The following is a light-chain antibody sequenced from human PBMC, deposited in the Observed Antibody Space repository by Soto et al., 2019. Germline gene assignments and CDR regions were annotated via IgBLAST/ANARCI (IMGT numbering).Light chain of an antibody. J-gene: IGLJ1*01. CDR3: AAWDDSLNAPYV. CDR1: SSNIGSNT. V-gene: IGLV1-44*01. Sequence: QSVLTQPPSACGTPGQRVTISCSGSSSNIGSNTVNWYQQLPGTAPELVIYSNNQRPSGVPDRFSGSKSGTSASLAISGLQSEDEADYYCAAWDDSLNAPYVFGTGIKLIVL. CDR2: SNN.